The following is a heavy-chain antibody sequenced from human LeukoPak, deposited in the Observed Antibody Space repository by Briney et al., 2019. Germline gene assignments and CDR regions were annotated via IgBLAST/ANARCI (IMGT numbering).Heavy chain of an antibody. J-gene: IGHJ3*02. V-gene: IGHV4-59*01. D-gene: IGHD2-21*01. Sequence: SKTLSLTCTVSGGSISSYYWTWIRQSPGKGLEWIGYIYYSGSTNYNPSLKSRVTISVDTSKNQFSLRLSSVTAADTAVYYCARGLPGYSGGDDAFDIWGQGTMVTVSS. CDR2: IYYSGST. CDR1: GGSISSYY. CDR3: ARGLPGYSGGDDAFDI.